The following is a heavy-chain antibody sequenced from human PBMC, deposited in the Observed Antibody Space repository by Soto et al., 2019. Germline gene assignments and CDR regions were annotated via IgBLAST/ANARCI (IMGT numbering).Heavy chain of an antibody. Sequence: GGSLRLSCAASGFSFSMYSINWVRQAPGKGLEWVSYISSNSATIYDTDSGRGRFTISRDNAKNSLYLQMNNLRDEDTAVYYCVREDILGTRSFDYWGQGTLVTVSS. CDR3: VREDILGTRSFDY. J-gene: IGHJ4*02. CDR1: GFSFSMYS. CDR2: ISSNSATI. V-gene: IGHV3-48*02. D-gene: IGHD1-26*01.